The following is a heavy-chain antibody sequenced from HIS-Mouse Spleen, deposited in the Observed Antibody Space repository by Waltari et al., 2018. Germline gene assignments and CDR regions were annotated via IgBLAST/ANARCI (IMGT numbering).Heavy chain of an antibody. CDR3: AREIPYSSSWYDWYFDL. CDR1: GGSISSSSYD. Sequence: QLQLQESGPGLVKPSETLSLTCTVSGGSISSSSYDWGWIRQPPGKGLEWIGGIYYSGSTYYNPSLKSRVTLSVDTSKNQFSLKLSSVTAADTAVYYCAREIPYSSSWYDWYFDLWGRGTLVTVSS. CDR2: IYYSGST. J-gene: IGHJ2*01. V-gene: IGHV4-39*07. D-gene: IGHD6-13*01.